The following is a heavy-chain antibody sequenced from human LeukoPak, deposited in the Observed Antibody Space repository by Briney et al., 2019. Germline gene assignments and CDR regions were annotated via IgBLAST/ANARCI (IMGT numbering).Heavy chain of an antibody. J-gene: IGHJ4*02. V-gene: IGHV1-2*02. CDR1: GYTFAGYY. CDR2: INPNSGGT. Sequence: AASVKVSCKASGYTFAGYYMHWVRQAPGQGLEWMGWINPNSGGTNYAQKFQGRVTMTRDTSISTAYMELSRLRSDDTAVYYCAAGIVATIGFDYWGQGTLVTVSS. D-gene: IGHD5-12*01. CDR3: AAGIVATIGFDY.